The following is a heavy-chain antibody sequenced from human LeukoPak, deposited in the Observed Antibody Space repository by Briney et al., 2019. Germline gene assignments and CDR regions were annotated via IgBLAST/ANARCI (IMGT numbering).Heavy chain of an antibody. CDR3: ARESSVSGWFIY. J-gene: IGHJ4*02. CDR2: IYADGST. V-gene: IGHV3-53*04. D-gene: IGHD6-19*01. Sequence: GGSLRLSCAASGFTVSNNFMGWVRQAPGKGLEWVSGIYADGSTYYADSVKGRFTLSRHNSENTLTLEMNSLRPEDTALYYCARESSVSGWFIYWGQGTLVTVSS. CDR1: GFTVSNNF.